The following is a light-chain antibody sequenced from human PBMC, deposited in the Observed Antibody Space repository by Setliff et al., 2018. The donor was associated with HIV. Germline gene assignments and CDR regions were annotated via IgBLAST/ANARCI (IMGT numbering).Light chain of an antibody. V-gene: IGLV1-44*01. Sequence: QSVLTQPPSVSGTPGQMVTISCSGSSSNIGSNDVNWYQQFPGTAPRLLVFGDNERPSGVPDRFSASQSGTPASLAISGLQSEDEAHYYCATWDDSPTGFVVFGGGTKVTVL. CDR2: GDN. CDR3: ATWDDSPTGFVV. J-gene: IGLJ2*01. CDR1: SSNIGSND.